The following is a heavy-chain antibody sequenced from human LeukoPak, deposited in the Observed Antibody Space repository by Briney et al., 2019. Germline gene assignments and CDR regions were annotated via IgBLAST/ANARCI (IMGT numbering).Heavy chain of an antibody. CDR1: GFIFNNYA. V-gene: IGHV3-9*01. CDR3: ARGSLRLPDY. CDR2: TSWNSGSI. D-gene: IGHD6-19*01. J-gene: IGHJ4*02. Sequence: GGSLRLSCAGSGFIFNNYAMHWVRQPPGKGLEWVSGTSWNSGSIDYADSVKGRFTISRDNAKNTLYLQMNSLRADDTAVYYCARGSLRLPDYWGQGTLVTVSS.